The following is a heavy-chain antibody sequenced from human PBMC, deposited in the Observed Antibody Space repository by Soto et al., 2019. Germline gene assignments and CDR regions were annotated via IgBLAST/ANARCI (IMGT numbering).Heavy chain of an antibody. V-gene: IGHV4-4*02. CDR2: IYHSGST. J-gene: IGHJ4*02. CDR3: ARRYGSAIDY. Sequence: PSETLSLTCAVSGASISSRNWWSWVRQSPGKGLEWIGEIYHSGSTNYNPSLKSRVTISVDTSKNQFSLKLSSVTAADTAVYYCARRYGSAIDYWGQGTLVTVSS. CDR1: GASISSRNW. D-gene: IGHD1-26*01.